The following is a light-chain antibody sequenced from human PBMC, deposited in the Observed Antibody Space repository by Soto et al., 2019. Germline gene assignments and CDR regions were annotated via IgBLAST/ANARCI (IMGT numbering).Light chain of an antibody. CDR3: QQYESYSPWT. CDR2: DAS. J-gene: IGKJ1*01. CDR1: QSIRRW. Sequence: DIHITDAPSSLSASVGARVTITSRASQSIRRWLAWYQQKPGKAPNLLIYDASTLQSGVPSRYSGSGSGTEFTLTISNLQPDDFATYYCQQYESYSPWTFGQGTKVDIK. V-gene: IGKV1-5*01.